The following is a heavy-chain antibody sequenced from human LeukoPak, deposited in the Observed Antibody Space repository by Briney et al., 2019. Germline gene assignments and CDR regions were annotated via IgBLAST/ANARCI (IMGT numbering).Heavy chain of an antibody. CDR2: THHSGSS. Sequence: SETLSLTCAVSGYSITNDYYWGRIRQPPGKGLEWIGNTHHSGSSYYNPSLKSRVTMSVDTSRNQFSLNLSSVTAADTAVYYCVRLGDNLSFDYWGQGTLVTVSS. D-gene: IGHD4/OR15-4a*01. CDR1: GYSITNDYY. J-gene: IGHJ4*02. V-gene: IGHV4-38-2*01. CDR3: VRLGDNLSFDY.